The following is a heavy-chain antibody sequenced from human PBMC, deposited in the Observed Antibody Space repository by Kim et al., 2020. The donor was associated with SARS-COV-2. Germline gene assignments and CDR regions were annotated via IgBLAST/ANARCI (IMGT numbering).Heavy chain of an antibody. CDR3: AKVRPESSGYLAFDY. CDR2: ITGRGGDT. V-gene: IGHV3-23*01. CDR1: GFTFSSYA. J-gene: IGHJ4*02. Sequence: GGSLRLSCAASGFTFSSYAMSWVRQAPGKGLEWVSTITGRGGDTDYADSVKGRFTMSRDNSRSTLHLQMNSLRAEDTAVYYCAKVRPESSGYLAFDYWGQGTLVTVSS. D-gene: IGHD3-22*01.